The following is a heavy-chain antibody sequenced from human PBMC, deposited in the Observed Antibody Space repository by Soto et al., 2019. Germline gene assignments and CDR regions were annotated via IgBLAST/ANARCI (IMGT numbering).Heavy chain of an antibody. CDR2: IYYSGST. V-gene: IGHV4-59*01. J-gene: IGHJ4*02. CDR3: ARAMRGSYLRYFDY. Sequence: QVQLQESGPGLVKPSETLSLTCTVSGGSISSYYWSCIRQPPGKGLEWIGYIYYSGSTNYNPSLKSRVTISVDTSKNQFSLKLSSVTAADTAVYYCARAMRGSYLRYFDYWGQGTLVTVSS. CDR1: GGSISSYY. D-gene: IGHD1-26*01.